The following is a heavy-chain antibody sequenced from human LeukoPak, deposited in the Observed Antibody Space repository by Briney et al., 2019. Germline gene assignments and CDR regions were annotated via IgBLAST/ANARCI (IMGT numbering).Heavy chain of an antibody. V-gene: IGHV4-39*02. D-gene: IGHD3-22*01. CDR1: GVSISSSDYY. CDR3: ARLTHSSYSYTSGYNPYYYMDV. CDR2: ISYSEST. Sequence: SETLSLTCTVSGVSISSSDYYWAWIRQSPGKGLEWIGRISYSESTYYNPSRKSRVTISVDTSKNHFSLWLSSVTAADSAVYYCARLTHSSYSYTSGYNPYYYMDVWGKGTTVTVSS. J-gene: IGHJ6*03.